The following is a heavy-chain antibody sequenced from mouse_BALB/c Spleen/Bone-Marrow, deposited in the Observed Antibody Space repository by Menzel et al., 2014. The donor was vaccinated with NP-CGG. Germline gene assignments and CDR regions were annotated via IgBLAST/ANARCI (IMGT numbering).Heavy chain of an antibody. CDR2: IYPSDSYT. V-gene: IGHV1-69*02. Sequence: QVQLKQSGAELVRPGASVKLSCKASGYTFTSYWINWVKQRPGQGLEWIGNIYPSDSYTNYNQKFKDKATLTVDKSSSTDYMQLSSPTSEDSAVYYWTRRGTGNAMDYWGQGTSVTVSS. CDR1: GYTFTSYW. CDR3: TRRGTGNAMDY. J-gene: IGHJ4*01. D-gene: IGHD3-3*01.